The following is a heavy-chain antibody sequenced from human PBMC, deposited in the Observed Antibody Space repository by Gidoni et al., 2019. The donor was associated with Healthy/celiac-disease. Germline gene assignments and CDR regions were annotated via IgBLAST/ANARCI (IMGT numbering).Heavy chain of an antibody. V-gene: IGHV3-15*01. CDR3: TTEAARAWFDP. J-gene: IGHJ5*02. D-gene: IGHD6-6*01. Sequence: EVQLVESGGGLVTPGGSLRLSCAASGFTVSNDWMSWVRHAPWKGLDWVVRSKSKTDGGTTDYAAPVKGRFTISRDDSQNTLYLQMNSLKTEDTAVYYCTTEAARAWFDPWGQGTLVTVSS. CDR1: GFTVSNDW. CDR2: SKSKTDGGTT.